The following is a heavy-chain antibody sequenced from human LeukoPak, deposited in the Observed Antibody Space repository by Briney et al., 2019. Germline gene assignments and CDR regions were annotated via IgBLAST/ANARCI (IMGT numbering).Heavy chain of an antibody. Sequence: GGSLRLSCAASGFTFSSYSMNWVRQAPGKGLEWVSSISSSSSYIYYADSVKGRFTISRDNAKNSLYLQMNSLRAEDTAVYYCARGITMVRGVITPVWYFDYWGQGTLVTVSS. D-gene: IGHD3-10*01. V-gene: IGHV3-21*01. CDR2: ISSSSSYI. J-gene: IGHJ4*02. CDR3: ARGITMVRGVITPVWYFDY. CDR1: GFTFSSYS.